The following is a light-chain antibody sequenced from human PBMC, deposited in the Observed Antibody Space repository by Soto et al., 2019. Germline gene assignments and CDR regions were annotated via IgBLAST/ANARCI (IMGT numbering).Light chain of an antibody. CDR1: QGISTY. V-gene: IGKV1-39*01. CDR3: QQSYRTPYT. Sequence: DIQMTQSPSSLSASVGDRVTITCRASQGISTYLIWYQQRQGKAPKLLMYAASNLVSGVPSRFSGSGSGTEFTLTISSLQPEDFATYYCQQSYRTPYTFGQVTKVDIK. J-gene: IGKJ2*01. CDR2: AAS.